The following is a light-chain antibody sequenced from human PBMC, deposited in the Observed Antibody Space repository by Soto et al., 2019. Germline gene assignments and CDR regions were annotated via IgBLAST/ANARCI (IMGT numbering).Light chain of an antibody. CDR1: SSDVGAYNY. CDR2: DVS. CDR3: SSYTSNSTLYD. Sequence: QSVLTQPASVSGSPGQSITISCTGTSSDVGAYNYVSWYQQHPGKAPKLMIYDVSNRPSGVSNRFSGSKSGNTASLTISGFQAEDEADYYCSSYTSNSTLYDFGTGTKVTVL. V-gene: IGLV2-14*01. J-gene: IGLJ1*01.